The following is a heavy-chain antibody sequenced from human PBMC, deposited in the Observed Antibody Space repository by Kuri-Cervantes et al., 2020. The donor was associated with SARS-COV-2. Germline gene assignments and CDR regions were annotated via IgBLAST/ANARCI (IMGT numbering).Heavy chain of an antibody. D-gene: IGHD1-14*01. V-gene: IGHV3-15*01. Sequence: GESLKISCAASGFTFSNAWMSWVRQAPGKGLEWVGRIKSKTDGGTTDYAAPVKGRFTISRDDSKNMAYLQMNSLRAEDTAVYYCARYWAAFDIWGQGTMVTVSS. CDR3: ARYWAAFDI. CDR1: GFTFSNAW. J-gene: IGHJ3*02. CDR2: IKSKTDGGTT.